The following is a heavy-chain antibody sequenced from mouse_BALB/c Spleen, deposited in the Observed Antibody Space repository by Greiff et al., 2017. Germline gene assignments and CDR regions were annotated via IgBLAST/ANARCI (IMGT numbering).Heavy chain of an antibody. V-gene: IGHV5-6-4*01. CDR1: GFTFSSYT. J-gene: IGHJ4*01. CDR3: TVNDRYDDAMDY. CDR2: ISSGGSYT. Sequence: EVKLMESGGGLVKPGGSLKLSCAASGFTFSSYTMSWVRQTPEKRLEWVATISSGGSYTYYPDSVKGRFTISRDNAKNTLYLQMSSLKSEDTTMYYCTVNDRYDDAMDYWGQGTSVTVSS. D-gene: IGHD2-14*01.